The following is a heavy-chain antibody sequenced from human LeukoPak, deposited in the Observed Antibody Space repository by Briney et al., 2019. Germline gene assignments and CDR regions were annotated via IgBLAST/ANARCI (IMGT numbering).Heavy chain of an antibody. J-gene: IGHJ4*02. D-gene: IGHD1-26*01. CDR1: GDFISSSDW. V-gene: IGHV4-4*02. CDR2: IHESGST. Sequence: SETLSLTCAVSGDFISSSDWWSWVRQAPGKGLEWIGEIHESGSTNCNPSLKSRVTISIDKSKNQVSLKLSSVTAADTAVYYCSSGGSQRLDFWGQGTLVTVSS. CDR3: SSGGSQRLDF.